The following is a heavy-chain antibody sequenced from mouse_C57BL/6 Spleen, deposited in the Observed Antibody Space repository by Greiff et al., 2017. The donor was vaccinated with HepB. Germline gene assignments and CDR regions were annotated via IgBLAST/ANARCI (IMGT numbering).Heavy chain of an antibody. CDR1: GFTFSSYA. CDR2: ISDGGSYT. V-gene: IGHV5-4*03. Sequence: EVKLVESGGGLVKPGGSLKLSCAASGFTFSSYAMSWVRQTPEKRLEWVATISDGGSYTYYPDNVKGRFTIYRDNAKNNLYLQMSHLKSEDTAMYYCARGEDYYDYVYYAMDYWGQGTSVTVSS. D-gene: IGHD2-4*01. CDR3: ARGEDYYDYVYYAMDY. J-gene: IGHJ4*01.